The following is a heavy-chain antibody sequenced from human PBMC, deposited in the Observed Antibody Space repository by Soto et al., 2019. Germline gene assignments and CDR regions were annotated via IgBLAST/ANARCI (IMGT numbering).Heavy chain of an antibody. CDR1: GFTFSTFS. V-gene: IGHV3-48*02. Sequence: EVQLVESGGGSVQPGGSLRLSCAASGFTFSTFSMNWVRQAPGRGLEWISYISGGGRPISYADPVKGRFTISRDNAKNSLYLQMDSLTDEDTAVYYCARDLGWAFDSWGQGTLVTVSS. D-gene: IGHD6-19*01. J-gene: IGHJ4*02. CDR2: ISGGGRPI. CDR3: ARDLGWAFDS.